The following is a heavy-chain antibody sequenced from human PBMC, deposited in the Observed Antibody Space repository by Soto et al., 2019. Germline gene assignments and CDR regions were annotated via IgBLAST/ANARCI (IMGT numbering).Heavy chain of an antibody. CDR3: ARDRPRPGRAPYYYYGMDV. Sequence: ASVKVSCKASEGTFSSYAISWVRQAPGQGLEWMGGIIPIFGTANYAQNFQGRVTITADESTSTAYMELSSLRSEDTAVYYCARDRPRPGRAPYYYYGMDVWGQGTTVTVSS. D-gene: IGHD6-6*01. CDR2: IIPIFGTA. V-gene: IGHV1-69*13. J-gene: IGHJ6*02. CDR1: EGTFSSYA.